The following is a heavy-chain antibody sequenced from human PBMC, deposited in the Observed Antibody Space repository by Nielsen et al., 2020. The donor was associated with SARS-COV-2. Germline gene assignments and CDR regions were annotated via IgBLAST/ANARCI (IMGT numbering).Heavy chain of an antibody. D-gene: IGHD1/OR15-1a*01. Sequence: GESLKISCAASGFAFSSYVLHWVRRAPGKGPEWVSAIGTGGDTYYADSVMGRFTISRDNAKKSLYLQMNSLIAEDMAVYYCARDLSRDLTNVDYWGQGTLVTVSS. CDR2: IGTGGDT. J-gene: IGHJ4*02. V-gene: IGHV3-47*02. CDR1: GFAFSSYV. CDR3: ARDLSRDLTNVDY.